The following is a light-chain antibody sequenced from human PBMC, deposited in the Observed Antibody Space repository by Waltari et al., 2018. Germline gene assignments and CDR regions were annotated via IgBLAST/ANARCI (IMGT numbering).Light chain of an antibody. V-gene: IGKV1-9*01. Sequence: DIQLTQSPPFLSASVGDRVTITCRASQDISTYLARYQQKPGKAPKFLIYAASTLQSGVPSRFSGGGSGTEFTLTISSLQPEDFAIYHCQQVNSYPLTFGGGTKVEI. CDR3: QQVNSYPLT. J-gene: IGKJ4*01. CDR1: QDISTY. CDR2: AAS.